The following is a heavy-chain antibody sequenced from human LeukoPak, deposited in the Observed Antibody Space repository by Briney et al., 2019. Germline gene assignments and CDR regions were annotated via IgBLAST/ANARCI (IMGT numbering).Heavy chain of an antibody. CDR3: ARGDIVVMVAAKPDAFDI. CDR1: GFTFSSYG. J-gene: IGHJ3*02. V-gene: IGHV3-33*01. CDR2: IWYDGSNK. D-gene: IGHD2-15*01. Sequence: PGGSLRLSCAASGFTFSSYGMHWVRQAPGKGVEWVAVIWYDGSNKYYADSVKGRFTISRDNSKNTLYLQMNSLRAEDTAVYYCARGDIVVMVAAKPDAFDIWGQGTMVTVSS.